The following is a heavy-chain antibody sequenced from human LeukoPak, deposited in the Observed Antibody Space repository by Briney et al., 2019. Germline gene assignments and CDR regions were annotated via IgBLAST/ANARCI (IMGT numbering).Heavy chain of an antibody. CDR2: INTDGRIT. Sequence: PGRSLRLSCVASGFSFRNYAIHWVRQAPGKGLEYVSVINTDGRITYYADSVKGRFTISRDNSKNTVYLQMGSLRGEDMAVYYCTRDGGSFCDFDYWGQGALVTVSS. CDR3: TRDGGSFCDFDY. J-gene: IGHJ4*02. CDR1: GFSFRNYA. D-gene: IGHD1-26*01. V-gene: IGHV3-64*02.